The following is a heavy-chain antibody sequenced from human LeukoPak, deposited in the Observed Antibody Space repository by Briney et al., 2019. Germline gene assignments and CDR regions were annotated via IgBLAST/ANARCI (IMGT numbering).Heavy chain of an antibody. D-gene: IGHD2-8*01. CDR3: AKDVCTSPRCLLYFDS. V-gene: IGHV3-23*01. CDR1: GFTFSTYA. Sequence: GGSLRLSCAASGFTFSTYAMSWVRLAPGKGLEWVSGISGSGGSTYYADSVKGRFTSSRDNSNNTLYVQMNSLRVEDTAVYSCAKDVCTSPRCLLYFDSWGQGTLVTVSS. J-gene: IGHJ4*02. CDR2: ISGSGGST.